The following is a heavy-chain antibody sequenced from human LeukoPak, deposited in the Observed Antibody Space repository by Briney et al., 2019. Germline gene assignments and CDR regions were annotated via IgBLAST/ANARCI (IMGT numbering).Heavy chain of an antibody. CDR1: GFTFNSYA. CDR2: ISGSGGST. J-gene: IGHJ4*02. CDR3: SKVPFIAPPTHFDY. Sequence: GGSLRLSCAASGFTFNSYAMSWVRQAPGKGLEWVSVISGSGGSTYYADSVKGRFTISRDNSKNTLYLQMNSLRAEDTAVYYCSKVPFIAPPTHFDYGARGTLVTVSS. D-gene: IGHD6-13*01. V-gene: IGHV3-23*01.